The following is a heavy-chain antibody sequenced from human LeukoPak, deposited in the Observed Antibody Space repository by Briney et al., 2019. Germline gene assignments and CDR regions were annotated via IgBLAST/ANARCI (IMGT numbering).Heavy chain of an antibody. CDR3: ARTYGGLIDY. Sequence: GGSLRLSCAASGFTLSSNYMSWVRQAPGKGLEWVSVIYSGGSTYYADSVKGRFTISRDNSKNTLYLQMNSLRAEDTAVYYCARTYGGLIDYWGQGTLVTVSS. D-gene: IGHD4-23*01. CDR2: IYSGGST. CDR1: GFTLSSNY. J-gene: IGHJ4*02. V-gene: IGHV3-53*01.